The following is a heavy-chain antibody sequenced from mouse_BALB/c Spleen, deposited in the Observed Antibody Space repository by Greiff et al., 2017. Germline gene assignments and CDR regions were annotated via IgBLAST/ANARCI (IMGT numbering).Heavy chain of an antibody. CDR3: ARFRVDGYYYFDY. D-gene: IGHD2-3*01. V-gene: IGHV3-8*02. CDR2: ISYSGST. CDR1: GDSITSGY. J-gene: IGHJ2*01. Sequence: EVNVVESGPSLVKPSQTLSLTCSVTGDSITSGYWNWIRKFPGNKLEYMGYISYSGSTYYNPSLKSRISITRDTSKNQYYLQLNSVTTEDTATYYCARFRVDGYYYFDYWGQGTTLTVSS.